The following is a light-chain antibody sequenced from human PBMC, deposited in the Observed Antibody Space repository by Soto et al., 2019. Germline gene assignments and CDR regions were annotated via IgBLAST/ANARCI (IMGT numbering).Light chain of an antibody. J-gene: IGKJ4*01. Sequence: DIQMTQSPSSLSASVGDRVTITCRASQSISNYLNWYQLKPGKAPKLLIYAASTLHSGVPSRFSGSGSGTDFTLSINSLQPEDFATYYCQQSYSLPRTFGGGTKVESK. CDR3: QQSYSLPRT. CDR1: QSISNY. CDR2: AAS. V-gene: IGKV1-39*01.